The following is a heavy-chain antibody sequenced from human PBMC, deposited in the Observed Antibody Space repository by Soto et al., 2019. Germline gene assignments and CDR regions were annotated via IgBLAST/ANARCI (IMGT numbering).Heavy chain of an antibody. CDR2: IYYSGST. CDR1: GGSISSYY. Sequence: PSETLSLTCTVSGGSISSYYWSWIRQPPGKGLEWIGYIYYSGSTNYNPSLKSRVTISVDKSKNQLSLKLSSVTAADTAVYYCARHPYDFWSGSALRAYYCYYMDVWGKGTTVTGSS. D-gene: IGHD3-3*01. J-gene: IGHJ6*03. V-gene: IGHV4-59*08. CDR3: ARHPYDFWSGSALRAYYCYYMDV.